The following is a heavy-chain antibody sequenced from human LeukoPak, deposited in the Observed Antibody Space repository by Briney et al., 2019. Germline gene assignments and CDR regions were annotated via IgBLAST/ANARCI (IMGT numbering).Heavy chain of an antibody. D-gene: IGHD7-27*01. Sequence: GASVKVSCKTSGYTFTNYDINWVRQAPGQGLEWMGWIKPNSGATDYAQNFQARVTMTRDTSSGTAYLDLSGLTSDDTAVYYCARGRRILEGPENAGDFFDYWGQGTLVTVSS. CDR3: ARGRRILEGPENAGDFFDY. V-gene: IGHV1-2*02. CDR2: IKPNSGAT. J-gene: IGHJ4*01. CDR1: GYTFTNYD.